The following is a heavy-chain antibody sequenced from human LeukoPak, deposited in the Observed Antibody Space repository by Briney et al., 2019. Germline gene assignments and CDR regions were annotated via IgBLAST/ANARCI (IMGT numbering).Heavy chain of an antibody. CDR1: GGSISSYY. CDR2: IYYSGRT. V-gene: IGHV4-39*07. D-gene: IGHD3-9*01. Sequence: PSETLSLTCTVSGGSISSYYWGWIRQPPGKGLEWIGSIYYSGRTYYNSSLKSRVTISVDTSKNQFSLKVTSVTAADTAVYYCASAYYDILGGHFDYWGQGTLVTVSS. CDR3: ASAYYDILGGHFDY. J-gene: IGHJ4*02.